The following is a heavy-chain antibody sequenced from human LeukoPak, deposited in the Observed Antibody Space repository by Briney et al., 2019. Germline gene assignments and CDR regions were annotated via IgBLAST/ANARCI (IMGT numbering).Heavy chain of an antibody. CDR2: ISYSGSA. J-gene: IGHJ5*02. V-gene: IGHV4-59*01. CDR3: ARGQLGSWMDDP. D-gene: IGHD3-10*01. CDR1: GVSITSYH. Sequence: PSETLSLTCTVTGVSITSYHWSWIRQPPGKGLEWIGYISYSGSANYTPSLKSRATILLDPSKSQFSLRLTSVTPADTAVYYCARGQLGSWMDDPWSQGTLVTVSS.